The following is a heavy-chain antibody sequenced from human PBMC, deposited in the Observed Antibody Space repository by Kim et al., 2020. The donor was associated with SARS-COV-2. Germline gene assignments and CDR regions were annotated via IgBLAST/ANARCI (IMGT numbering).Heavy chain of an antibody. CDR3: ANPASHYDRWSGFYSGVPFQE. CDR1: GFTFTSFA. Sequence: GGSLRLSCAASGFTFTSFAMHWVRQAPGKGLEWVAVISYDGSDEKYGDSVKGRFTISRDNAKNTLYLQMSSLSPEDTAVYYCANPASHYDRWSGFYSGVPFQEWGQGALVTVSS. CDR2: ISYDGSDE. D-gene: IGHD3-3*01. V-gene: IGHV3-30*04. J-gene: IGHJ4*02.